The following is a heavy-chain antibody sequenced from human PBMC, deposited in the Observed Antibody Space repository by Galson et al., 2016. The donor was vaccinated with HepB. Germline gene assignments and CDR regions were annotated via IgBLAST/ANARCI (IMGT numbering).Heavy chain of an antibody. CDR1: GFTFSSYA. CDR3: ATPRGYSYGYWDDTTTDY. J-gene: IGHJ4*02. Sequence: SLRLSCAASGFTFSSYAMSWVRQAPGKGLEWVSAISGSGGNTYYADSVKGRFTISRDNSKNTLYLQMNSLRAEDTAVYYGATPRGYSYGYWDDTTTDYWGQGTLVTVSS. CDR2: ISGSGGNT. D-gene: IGHD5-18*01. V-gene: IGHV3-23*01.